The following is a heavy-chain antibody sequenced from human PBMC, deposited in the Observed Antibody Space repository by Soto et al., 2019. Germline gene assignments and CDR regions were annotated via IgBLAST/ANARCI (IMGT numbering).Heavy chain of an antibody. D-gene: IGHD6-19*01. Sequence: ASVKVSCKASGYTFTSYGISWVRQAPGQGLEWMGWISAYNGNTNYAQKLQGRVTMTTDTSTSTAYMELRSLRSDDTAVYYCARDPRAVAGPGGSFDYWGQGTLVTVSS. J-gene: IGHJ4*02. CDR1: GYTFTSYG. CDR3: ARDPRAVAGPGGSFDY. V-gene: IGHV1-18*01. CDR2: ISAYNGNT.